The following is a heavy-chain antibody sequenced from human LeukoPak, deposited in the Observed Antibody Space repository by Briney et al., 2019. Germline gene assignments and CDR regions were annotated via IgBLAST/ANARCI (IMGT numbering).Heavy chain of an antibody. CDR2: IYYSRST. V-gene: IGHV4-39*01. D-gene: IGHD1-26*01. Sequence: PSQTLSLTCTLAGRSITSTGYYWGWIRQPPGKGLEWMASIYYSRSTYYNPSLKRRVTISVDTSKNQPPLKLSSLNAEDTAVYYCARHEYSGSYYGLSWFDPWGQGTLVTVSS. J-gene: IGHJ5*02. CDR1: GRSITSTGYY. CDR3: ARHEYSGSYYGLSWFDP.